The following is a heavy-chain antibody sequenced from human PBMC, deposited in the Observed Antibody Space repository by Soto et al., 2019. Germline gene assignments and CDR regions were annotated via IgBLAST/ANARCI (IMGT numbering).Heavy chain of an antibody. V-gene: IGHV4-4*02. J-gene: IGHJ4*02. Sequence: SETLSLTCAVSGGSISSSNWWSWVRQPPGKGLEWIGEIYHSGSTNYNPSLKSRVTISVDKSKDRFSLKLSSVTAADTAVYYCASGAAVAPFDYWRQGNLVTVSS. D-gene: IGHD6-19*01. CDR2: IYHSGST. CDR3: ASGAAVAPFDY. CDR1: GGSISSSNW.